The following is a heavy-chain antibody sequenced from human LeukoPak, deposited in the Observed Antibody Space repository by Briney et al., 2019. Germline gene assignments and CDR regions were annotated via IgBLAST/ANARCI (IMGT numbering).Heavy chain of an antibody. CDR3: ARDSSGWFRKGFDY. D-gene: IGHD6-19*01. CDR2: INHSGST. V-gene: IGHV4-34*01. Sequence: SETLSLTCAVYGGSFSSYYWSWIRQPPGKGLEWIGEINHSGSTNYNPSLKSRVTVSVDTSKNQFSLKLSSVTAADTAVYYCARDSSGWFRKGFDYWGQGTLVTVSS. CDR1: GGSFSSYY. J-gene: IGHJ4*02.